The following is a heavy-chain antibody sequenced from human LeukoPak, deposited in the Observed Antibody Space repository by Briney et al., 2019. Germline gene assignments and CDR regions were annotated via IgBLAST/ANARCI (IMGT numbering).Heavy chain of an antibody. CDR2: IRSDGSST. J-gene: IGHJ4*02. Sequence: GGSLRLSCAASGFTFSSYWMHWVRQAPGKGLVWVSRIRSDGSSTTYADSVKGRFTISGDNTKNTLYLQMNSLRADDTAVYYCARDDYNRHWGQGTLVTVSS. CDR1: GFTFSSYW. V-gene: IGHV3-74*01. D-gene: IGHD4-11*01. CDR3: ARDDYNRH.